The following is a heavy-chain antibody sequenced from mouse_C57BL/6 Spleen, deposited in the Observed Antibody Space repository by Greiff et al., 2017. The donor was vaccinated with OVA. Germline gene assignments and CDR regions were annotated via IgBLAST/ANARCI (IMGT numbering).Heavy chain of an antibody. CDR3: ARGGGGAWFAY. J-gene: IGHJ3*01. CDR2: INPNNGGT. Sequence: VQLQQSGPELVKPGASVKISCKASGYTFTDYYMNWVKQSHGKSLEWIGDINPNNGGTSYNQKFKGKATLTVDKSSSTAYMELRSLTSEDSAVYICARGGGGAWFAYWGQGTLFTVSA. CDR1: GYTFTDYY. V-gene: IGHV1-26*01. D-gene: IGHD1-1*02.